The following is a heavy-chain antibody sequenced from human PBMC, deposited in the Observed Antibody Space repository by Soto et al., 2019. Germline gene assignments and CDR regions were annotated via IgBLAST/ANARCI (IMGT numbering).Heavy chain of an antibody. J-gene: IGHJ3*01. CDR2: IKQDESEK. D-gene: IGHD3-3*02. CDR3: ATWHFPLIGFDV. V-gene: IGHV3-7*01. CDR1: GFTFSLYW. Sequence: PGGSLRLSCAAPGFTFSLYWMAWVRQAPGKGLEWLANIKQDESEKYYVDSVKGRFTISRDNAKNSLFLQMNSLRVEDTAVYYCATWHFPLIGFDVWGLGTMVTVSS.